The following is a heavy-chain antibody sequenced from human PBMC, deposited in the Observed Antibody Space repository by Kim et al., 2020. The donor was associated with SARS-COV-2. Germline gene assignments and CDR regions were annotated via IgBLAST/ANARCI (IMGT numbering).Heavy chain of an antibody. V-gene: IGHV3-11*05. CDR3: ARARDGDYYDSSDYPHWFDP. J-gene: IGHJ5*02. D-gene: IGHD3-22*01. Sequence: RFTISRDNAKNSLYLQMNSLRAEDTAVYYCARARDGDYYDSSDYPHWFDPWGQGTLVTVSS.